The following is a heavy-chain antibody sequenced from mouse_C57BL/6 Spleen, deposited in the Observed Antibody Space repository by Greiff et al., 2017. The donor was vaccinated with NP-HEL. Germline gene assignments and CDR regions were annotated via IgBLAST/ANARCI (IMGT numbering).Heavy chain of an antibody. Sequence: EVQLQQSGPELVKPGASVKMSCKASGYTFTDYNMHWVKQSHGKSLEWIGYINPNNGGTSYNQKFKGKATLTVNKSSSTAYMELRRLTSEDSAVYYCARAPDDGDSLFAYWGQGTLVTVSA. CDR2: INPNNGGT. D-gene: IGHD2-3*01. CDR1: GYTFTDYN. CDR3: ARAPDDGDSLFAY. J-gene: IGHJ3*01. V-gene: IGHV1-22*01.